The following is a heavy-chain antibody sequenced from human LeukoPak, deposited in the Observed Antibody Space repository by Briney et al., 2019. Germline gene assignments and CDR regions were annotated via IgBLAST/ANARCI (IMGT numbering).Heavy chain of an antibody. CDR2: IYYSGST. CDR3: ASLYDFWSGYRYFDY. J-gene: IGHJ4*02. Sequence: SSETLSLTCTVSGGSISSSSYYWGWIRQPPGKGLEWIGSIYYSGSTYYNPSLKGRVTISVDTSKNQFSLKLSSVTAADTAVYYCASLYDFWSGYRYFDYWGQGTLVTVSS. D-gene: IGHD3-3*01. CDR1: GGSISSSSYY. V-gene: IGHV4-39*01.